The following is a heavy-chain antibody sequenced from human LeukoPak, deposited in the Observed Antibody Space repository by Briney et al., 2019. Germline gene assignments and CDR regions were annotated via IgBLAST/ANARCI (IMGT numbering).Heavy chain of an antibody. Sequence: GGFLRLSCAASGFTFDDYAMHWVRQAPGKGLEWVAGVSWSSGNIGYADSVKGRFTISGDNAENSLHLEMNSLRHEDTAVYFCARDAWRRAFNYGMDVWGQGTTVTVSS. V-gene: IGHV3-9*01. CDR3: ARDAWRRAFNYGMDV. D-gene: IGHD5-12*01. CDR2: VSWSSGNI. CDR1: GFTFDDYA. J-gene: IGHJ6*02.